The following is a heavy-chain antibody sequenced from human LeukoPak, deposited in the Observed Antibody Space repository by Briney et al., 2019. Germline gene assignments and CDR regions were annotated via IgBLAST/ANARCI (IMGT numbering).Heavy chain of an antibody. D-gene: IGHD3-9*01. Sequence: GGSLRLSCAASGFTFSSYSMSWVRQAPGKGLEWVSAISGSGGSTYYADSVKGRFTISRDNSKNTLYLQMNSLRAEDTAVYYCARDSGHYDILTGFSDYWGQGTLVTVSS. CDR3: ARDSGHYDILTGFSDY. J-gene: IGHJ4*02. V-gene: IGHV3-23*01. CDR1: GFTFSSYS. CDR2: ISGSGGST.